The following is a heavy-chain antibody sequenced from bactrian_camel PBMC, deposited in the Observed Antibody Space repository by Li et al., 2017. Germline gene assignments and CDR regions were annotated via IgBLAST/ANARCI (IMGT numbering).Heavy chain of an antibody. CDR2: IPTGSASRT. Sequence: VQLVESGGGSVQAGGSLTLSCTASAITINYYCMAWFRQAPGKEREGVAVIPTGSASRTRYGDSVQGRFTISADTAKNAVYLQLTDLEPEDTAMYYCAADRARTGGSCSLVSGLYDYLGHGTQVTVS. V-gene: IGHV3S36*01. CDR3: AADRARTGGSCSLVSGLYDY. J-gene: IGHJ4*01. D-gene: IGHD5*01. CDR1: AITINYYC.